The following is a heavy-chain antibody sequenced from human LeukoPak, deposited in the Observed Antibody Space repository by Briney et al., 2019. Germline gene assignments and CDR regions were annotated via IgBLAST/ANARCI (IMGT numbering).Heavy chain of an antibody. V-gene: IGHV1-18*01. J-gene: IGHJ6*02. CDR3: ARVELGCSSTSCYYYYYGMDV. D-gene: IGHD2-2*01. CDR2: ISAYNGNT. Sequence: ASVKVSCKASGYTFTSYGISWVRQAPGQVLEWMGWISAYNGNTNYAQKLQGRVTMTTDTSTSTAYMELRSLRSDDTAVYYCARVELGCSSTSCYYYYYGMDVWGQGTTVTVSS. CDR1: GYTFTSYG.